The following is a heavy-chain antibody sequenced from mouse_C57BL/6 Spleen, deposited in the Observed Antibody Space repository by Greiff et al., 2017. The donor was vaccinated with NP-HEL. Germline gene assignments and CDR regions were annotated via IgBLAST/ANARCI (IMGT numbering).Heavy chain of an antibody. CDR1: GYTFTDYY. Sequence: VQLQQSGPELVKPGASVKISCKASGYTFTDYYMNWVKQSHGKSLEWIGDINPNNGGTSYNQKFKGKATLTVDKSSSTAYMELRSLTSEDSAVYYCARMGYSNYFYYAMDYWGQGTSVTVSS. V-gene: IGHV1-26*01. CDR2: INPNNGGT. J-gene: IGHJ4*01. D-gene: IGHD2-5*01. CDR3: ARMGYSNYFYYAMDY.